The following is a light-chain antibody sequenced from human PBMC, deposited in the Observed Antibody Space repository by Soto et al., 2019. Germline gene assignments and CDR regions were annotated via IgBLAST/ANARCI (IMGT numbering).Light chain of an antibody. CDR2: AAS. V-gene: IGKV1-27*01. CDR3: QKYTGAPPWT. CDR1: QGISNY. Sequence: DIQMTQSPSSLSASVGDRVTITCRASQGISNYLAWYQQKPGEVPKLLIYAASTLQSGVPSRFSGSGSGTDFTLTISSLQPEDVATYCCQKYTGAPPWTFGQGTKVQIK. J-gene: IGKJ1*01.